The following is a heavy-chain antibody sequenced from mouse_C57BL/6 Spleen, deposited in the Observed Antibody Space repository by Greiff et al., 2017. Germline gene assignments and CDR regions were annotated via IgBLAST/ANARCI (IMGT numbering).Heavy chain of an antibody. J-gene: IGHJ1*03. CDR2: IDPENGDT. CDR1: GFNIKDDY. CDR3: TFWYFDV. V-gene: IGHV14-4*01. Sequence: VQLQQSGAELVRPGASVTLSCTASGFNIKDDYMHWVKQRPEQGLEGIGWIDPENGDTEYASKFQGKATITADTSSNTAYLQLSSLTSEDTAVYYCTFWYFDVWGTGTTVTVSS.